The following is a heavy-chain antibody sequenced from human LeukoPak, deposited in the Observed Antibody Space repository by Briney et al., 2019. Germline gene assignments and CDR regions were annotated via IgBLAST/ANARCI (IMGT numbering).Heavy chain of an antibody. CDR2: IKPDVSEI. Sequence: GGSLRLSCAASGFTFSNYWMSWVRQAPGKGLEWVANIKPDVSEIYYVDSVKGRFTISRDNAKNYLYLQMNSLRAEDTAVYYCARGPTNGQAFDYWGQGTLVSVSS. V-gene: IGHV3-7*01. CDR1: GFTFSNYW. CDR3: ARGPTNGQAFDY. J-gene: IGHJ4*02. D-gene: IGHD2-8*01.